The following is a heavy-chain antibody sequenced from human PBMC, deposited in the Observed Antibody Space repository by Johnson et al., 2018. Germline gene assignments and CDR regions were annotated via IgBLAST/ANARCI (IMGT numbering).Heavy chain of an antibody. Sequence: VQLVQSGGGLVEPGGSLRLSCAASGFTFSNFWMAWVRQAPGKGLEWVANIKRDGSDRYYVDSVKGRFTISRDNAKNSLYLQMNSLRVEDTAVYYCARGLGWRDGFDMWGRGTMVTVSS. CDR2: IKRDGSDR. D-gene: IGHD6-19*01. V-gene: IGHV3-7*01. J-gene: IGHJ3*02. CDR3: ARGLGWRDGFDM. CDR1: GFTFSNFW.